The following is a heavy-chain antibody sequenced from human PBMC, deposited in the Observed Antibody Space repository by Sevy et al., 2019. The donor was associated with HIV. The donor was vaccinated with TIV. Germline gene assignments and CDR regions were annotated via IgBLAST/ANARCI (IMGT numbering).Heavy chain of an antibody. CDR2: ISGSGGST. CDR1: GFTFSSYA. J-gene: IGHJ6*03. CDR3: AKGAYCGGDCFLSKYYDMDV. V-gene: IGHV3-23*01. Sequence: GGSLRLSCAASGFTFSSYAMSWVRQAPGKGLEWVSAISGSGGSTYYADSVKGRFNISRDNSKNTLYLQNNSLRFEDKATYYCAKGAYCGGDCFLSKYYDMDVWGKGTTVTVSS. D-gene: IGHD2-21*02.